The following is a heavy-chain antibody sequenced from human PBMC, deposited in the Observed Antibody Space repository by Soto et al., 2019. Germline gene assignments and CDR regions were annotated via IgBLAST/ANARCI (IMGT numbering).Heavy chain of an antibody. CDR2: IYPGDSDT. CDR1: GYSFTSYW. Sequence: GESLKISCKGSGYSFTSYWIGWVRQMPGKGLEWMGIIYPGDSDTRYSPSFQGQITISADKSISTAYLQWSSLKASDTAMYYCARTSAAGKYYYGMDVWGQGTTVTVSS. J-gene: IGHJ6*02. V-gene: IGHV5-51*01. D-gene: IGHD6-13*01. CDR3: ARTSAAGKYYYGMDV.